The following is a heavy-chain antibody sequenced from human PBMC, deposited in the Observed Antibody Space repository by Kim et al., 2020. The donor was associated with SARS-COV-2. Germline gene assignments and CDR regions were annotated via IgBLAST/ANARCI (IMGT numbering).Heavy chain of an antibody. Sequence: SVKGRITISRDESKSINYLQMNSLKTEDTAVYYCTREPPEATTVAYHFDYWGQGTLVTVSS. D-gene: IGHD4-17*01. J-gene: IGHJ4*02. V-gene: IGHV3-49*02. CDR3: TREPPEATTVAYHFDY.